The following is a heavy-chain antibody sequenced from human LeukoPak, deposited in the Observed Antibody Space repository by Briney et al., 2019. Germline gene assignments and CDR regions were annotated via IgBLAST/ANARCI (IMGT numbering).Heavy chain of an antibody. V-gene: IGHV3-49*04. CDR3: TRDRIMTDF. CDR2: IRNKASGGTT. Sequence: GALRLSCATSGFTFSSYAFHWVRQAPGKGLEWVSFIRNKASGGTTEHAASVRGRFTTSRDDSKSIAYLQMNSLKTEDTALYYCTRDRIMTDFWGQGTLVTVSS. CDR1: GFTFSSYA. J-gene: IGHJ4*02. D-gene: IGHD2-15*01.